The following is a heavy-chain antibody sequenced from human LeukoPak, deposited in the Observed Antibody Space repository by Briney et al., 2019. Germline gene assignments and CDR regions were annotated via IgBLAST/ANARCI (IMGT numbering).Heavy chain of an antibody. Sequence: GASLRLSCAASGFTFSNYAMSWVRQAPGKGLEWVSAISGSGGSTYYADAVKGRSTISRDISKNTLYLQMHSLRAEDTAIYYCAKRSSSSSGYFDYWGQGTLVTVSS. CDR3: AKRSSSSSGYFDY. J-gene: IGHJ4*02. V-gene: IGHV3-23*01. CDR2: ISGSGGST. D-gene: IGHD6-6*01. CDR1: GFTFSNYA.